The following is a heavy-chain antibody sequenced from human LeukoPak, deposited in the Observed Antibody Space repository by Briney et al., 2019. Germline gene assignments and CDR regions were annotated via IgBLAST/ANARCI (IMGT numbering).Heavy chain of an antibody. V-gene: IGHV1-2*06. CDR3: ARGGHVGY. D-gene: IGHD3-16*01. J-gene: IGHJ4*02. CDR1: GFIFTNYY. CDR2: INPNSGGT. Sequence: ASVKVACKSSGFIFTNYYMHGVRQAPGQGLEWMGRINPNSGGTNYAQKFQGRVTMTRDTSISTAYMELSRLRSDDTAVYYCARGGHVGYWGQGTLVTVSS.